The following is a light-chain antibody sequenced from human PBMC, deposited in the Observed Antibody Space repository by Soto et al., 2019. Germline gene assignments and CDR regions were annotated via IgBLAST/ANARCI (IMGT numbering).Light chain of an antibody. J-gene: IGKJ4*01. CDR2: KAS. CDR3: QQYSSYPLT. V-gene: IGKV1-5*03. Sequence: DIQMTQSPSTLSASVGDRVTITCRASQSVSSWSAWYQQKPGKAPKLLIYKASSLESGVPSRFSGSGSGTEFTLTISSLQPDDFGTYYCQQYSSYPLTFGGGTKVEIK. CDR1: QSVSSW.